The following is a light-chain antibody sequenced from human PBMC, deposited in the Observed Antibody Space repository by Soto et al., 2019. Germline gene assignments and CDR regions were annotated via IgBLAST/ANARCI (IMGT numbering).Light chain of an antibody. J-gene: IGLJ3*02. CDR3: SSYTSTSTPWV. CDR1: SNDVGGYNY. V-gene: IGLV2-14*01. CDR2: EVN. Sequence: QSVLTQPASVSGSPGQSITISCTGTSNDVGGYNYVSWYQQHPGKAPKLMIFEVNNRPSGVSNRFSGSKSGNTASLTISGLQTEDEADYFCSSYTSTSTPWVFGGGTKLTVL.